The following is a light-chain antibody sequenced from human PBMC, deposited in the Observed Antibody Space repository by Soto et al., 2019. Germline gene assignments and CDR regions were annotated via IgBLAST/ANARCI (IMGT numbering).Light chain of an antibody. J-gene: IGKJ5*01. CDR3: QRSTSDSTT. V-gene: IGKV1-39*01. CDR2: ESS. Sequence: DIQLTQSPPSLSASVGDRVTITCRASQTISPFLNWYQCKPGKPPKLLIYESSTLRGGVSSRFHGSGSGTDSARTIDRLRPDDFATYYCQRSTSDSTTFGQGTRL. CDR1: QTISPF.